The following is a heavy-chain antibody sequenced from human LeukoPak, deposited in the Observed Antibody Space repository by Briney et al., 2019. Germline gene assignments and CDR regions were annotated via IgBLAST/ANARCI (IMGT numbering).Heavy chain of an antibody. D-gene: IGHD5-24*01. CDR1: GYSLTNYW. V-gene: IGHV5-51*01. J-gene: IGHJ4*02. CDR3: ARHAGSGRKDGYNR. Sequence: ESLKISCEGSGYSLTNYWIARVRPMPGKGPGWMGIIYPGDSDTRYSPSFQGQVTISAYKSINTAYLQWSSLKASDTAMYYCARHAGSGRKDGYNRWGQGTLVTVSS. CDR2: IYPGDSDT.